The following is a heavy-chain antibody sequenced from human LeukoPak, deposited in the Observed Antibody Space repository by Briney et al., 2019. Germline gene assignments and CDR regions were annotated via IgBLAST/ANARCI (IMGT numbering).Heavy chain of an antibody. D-gene: IGHD1-1*01. CDR2: ISDDGRNK. CDR3: AKDRETTASGTFDY. J-gene: IGHJ4*02. V-gene: IGHV3-30*18. CDR1: GFTFNNYG. Sequence: PGRSLRLSCAASGFTFNNYGMHYVRQAPGKGLEGVAVISDDGRNKKYADSVRGRFTISRDDSNNTLYLQMNSLRAEDTGVYYCAKDRETTASGTFDYWGQGTLVTVSS.